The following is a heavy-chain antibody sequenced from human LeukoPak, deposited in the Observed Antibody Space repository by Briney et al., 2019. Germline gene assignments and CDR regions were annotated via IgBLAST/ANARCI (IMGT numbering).Heavy chain of an antibody. D-gene: IGHD3-22*01. V-gene: IGHV1-2*02. CDR3: ARAYYYDSSGYFPYDY. CDR2: ITPNSGGT. J-gene: IGHJ4*02. Sequence: ASVKVSCKASGYTFTGYYMHWVRQAPGQGLEWMGWITPNSGGTNYAQKFQGRVTMTRDTSISTAYMELSRLRSDDTAVYYCARAYYYDSSGYFPYDYWGQGTLVTVSS. CDR1: GYTFTGYY.